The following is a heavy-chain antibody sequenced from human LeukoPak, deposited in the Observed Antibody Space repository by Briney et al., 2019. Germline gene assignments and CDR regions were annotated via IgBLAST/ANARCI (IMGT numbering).Heavy chain of an antibody. D-gene: IGHD3-22*01. J-gene: IGHJ4*02. CDR2: SYYSGST. Sequence: SETLSLTCTVSGGSISNSDSYWGWIRQPPGKGLEWIGYSYYSGSTYYNPSLKSRVTISVDTSKNQSSLKLSSVTAADTAVYYCARTGYYYDSSGHAWGQGTLVTVSS. CDR3: ARTGYYYDSSGHA. CDR1: GGSISNSDSY. V-gene: IGHV4-31*03.